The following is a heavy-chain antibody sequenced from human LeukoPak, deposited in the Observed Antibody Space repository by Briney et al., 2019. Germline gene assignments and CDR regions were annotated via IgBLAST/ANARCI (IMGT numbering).Heavy chain of an antibody. D-gene: IGHD4-23*01. CDR3: ARGGADYGGNRRPYYYYGMDV. CDR1: GESFSGYY. CDR2: INHSGST. V-gene: IGHV4-34*01. J-gene: IGHJ6*02. Sequence: SETLSLTCAVYGESFSGYYWSWIRQPPGRGLEWIGEINHSGSTNYNPSLKSRVTISVDTSKNQFSLKLSSVTAADTAVYYCARGGADYGGNRRPYYYYGMDVWGQGTTVTVSS.